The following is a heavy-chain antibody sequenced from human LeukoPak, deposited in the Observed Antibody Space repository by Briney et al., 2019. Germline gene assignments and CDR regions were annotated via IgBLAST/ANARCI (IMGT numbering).Heavy chain of an antibody. J-gene: IGHJ4*02. Sequence: SETLSLTCTVSGGSISSSTYYWGWIRQPPGKGLEWIGSINYSGTTYYNPSLKSRVTVSVDTSKNHFSLKLSSVTAADTAMYYCARGQFWRGSEIRVWGQGTLVTVSS. CDR3: ARGQFWRGSEIRV. CDR1: GGSISSSTYY. CDR2: INYSGTT. V-gene: IGHV4-39*02. D-gene: IGHD1-26*01.